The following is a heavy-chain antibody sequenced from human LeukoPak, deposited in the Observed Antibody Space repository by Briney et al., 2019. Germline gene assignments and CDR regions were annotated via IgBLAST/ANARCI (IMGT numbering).Heavy chain of an antibody. V-gene: IGHV3-30*04. CDR2: ISYDGSNK. J-gene: IGHJ4*02. Sequence: GRSLRLSCAASGFTFSSYAMHWVRQAPGKGLEWVAVISYDGSNKYYADSVKGRFTISRDNFKNTLYLQMNSLRAEDTAVYYCARDSVGGYNFDYWGQGTLVTVSS. CDR1: GFTFSSYA. D-gene: IGHD1-26*01. CDR3: ARDSVGGYNFDY.